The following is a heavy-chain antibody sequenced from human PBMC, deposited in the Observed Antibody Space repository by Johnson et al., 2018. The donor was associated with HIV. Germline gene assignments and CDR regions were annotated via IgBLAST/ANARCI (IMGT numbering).Heavy chain of an antibody. CDR3: TTARNRLWSSSGWTGFWAFDM. J-gene: IGHJ3*02. CDR2: ISYDGSNK. CDR1: GFTFSSYS. Sequence: QVQLVESGGGVVQPGRSLRLSCAASGFTFSSYSMHWVRQAPGKGLEWVAVISYDGSNKYYADSVKGRFTISRDNSKNTLYLQMNSLKTEDTAVYYCTTARNRLWSSSGWTGFWAFDMWGQGTMVTVSS. V-gene: IGHV3-33*05. D-gene: IGHD6-19*01.